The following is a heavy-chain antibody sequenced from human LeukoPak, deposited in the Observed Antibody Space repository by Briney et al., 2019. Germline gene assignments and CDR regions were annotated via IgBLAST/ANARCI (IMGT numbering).Heavy chain of an antibody. D-gene: IGHD6-19*01. CDR2: IAYHGDTE. J-gene: IGHJ5*02. V-gene: IGHV3-30*02. Sequence: GGSLRLSCAASGFTFGSYGMHWVRQAPGKGPEWVAMIAYHGDTEYYGDSVKGRFTISRDDSKNTLYLQMNSLRTEDTAVYHCAKDWGSGGWYNYFDPWGQGTLVTVSS. CDR3: AKDWGSGGWYNYFDP. CDR1: GFTFGSYG.